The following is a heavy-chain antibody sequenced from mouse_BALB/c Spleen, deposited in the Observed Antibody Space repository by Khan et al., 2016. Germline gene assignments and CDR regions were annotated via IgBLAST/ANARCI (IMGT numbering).Heavy chain of an antibody. V-gene: IGHV5-17*02. D-gene: IGHD1-1*01. J-gene: IGHJ4*01. CDR2: ISSGSSTI. Sequence: EVQLVESGGGLVQPGGSRKLSCAASGFTFSNFGMHWVRQAPEKGLEWVAYISSGSSTIYYADTVMGRFTISRDNPTTTLLLQMTSLRSEDTAMYYCVRSDDGSNMDYWGQGTSVTVSS. CDR1: GFTFSNFG. CDR3: VRSDDGSNMDY.